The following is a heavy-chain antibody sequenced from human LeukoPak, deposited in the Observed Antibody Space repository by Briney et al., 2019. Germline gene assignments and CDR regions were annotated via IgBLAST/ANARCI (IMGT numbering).Heavy chain of an antibody. J-gene: IGHJ4*02. CDR3: ASPYDTGGYFDY. CDR2: IYYSGST. D-gene: IGHD3-22*01. Sequence: SETLSLTCTVSGGSIISSSYYWGWIRQPPGKGLEWVGTIYYSGSTYYNPSLKSRVTISVDTSKNQLSLKLSSVTATDTAVYYCASPYDTGGYFDYWGQGTLVTVSS. CDR1: GGSIISSSYY. V-gene: IGHV4-39*01.